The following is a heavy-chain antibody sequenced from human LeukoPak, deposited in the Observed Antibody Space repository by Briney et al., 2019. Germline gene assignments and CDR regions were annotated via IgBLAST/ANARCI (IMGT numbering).Heavy chain of an antibody. J-gene: IGHJ4*02. Sequence: QPGGSLRLSCAASGFSFISYGMHWVRQAPGKGLEWVGVISDDGRNKKYADSVKGRFTISRDNSKDTLYLQMNSLRDEDTAVYYCAKRPSDYGDYVTYFDYWGQGTLVTDSS. CDR1: GFSFISYG. V-gene: IGHV3-30*18. CDR3: AKRPSDYGDYVTYFDY. D-gene: IGHD4-17*01. CDR2: ISDDGRNK.